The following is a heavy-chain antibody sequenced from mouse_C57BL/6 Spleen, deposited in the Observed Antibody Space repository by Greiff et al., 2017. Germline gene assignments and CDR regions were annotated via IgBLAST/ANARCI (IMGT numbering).Heavy chain of an antibody. CDR3: AKSETTVIYNFEY. CDR1: GYTFTSYG. Sequence: QVQLKESGAELARPGASVKLSCKASGYTFTSYGISWVKQRTGQGLEWIGEIYPRSGNTYYNEKFKGKATLTADKSSSTAYMELRSLTSADSAVSFCAKSETTVIYNFEYWGHKTTLTFSS. D-gene: IGHD2-12*01. J-gene: IGHJ2*01. CDR2: IYPRSGNT. V-gene: IGHV1-81*01.